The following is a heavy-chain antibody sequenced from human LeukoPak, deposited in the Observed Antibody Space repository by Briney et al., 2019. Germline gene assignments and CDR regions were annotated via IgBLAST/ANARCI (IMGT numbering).Heavy chain of an antibody. CDR3: AREYTSSWYVVDY. CDR2: ISDGGGST. V-gene: IGHV3-23*01. D-gene: IGHD6-13*01. J-gene: IGHJ4*02. Sequence: PGGSLRLSCAASGFTFASYAMSWVRQAPGKGLQWVSAISDGGGSTYYADSVKGRFTISRDNSKNTLYLQMSGLRAEDTALYYCAREYTSSWYVVDYWGQGTLVTVSS. CDR1: GFTFASYA.